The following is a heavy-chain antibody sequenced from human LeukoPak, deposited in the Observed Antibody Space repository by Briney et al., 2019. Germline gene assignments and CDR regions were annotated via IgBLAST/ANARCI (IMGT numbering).Heavy chain of an antibody. D-gene: IGHD3-22*01. CDR2: IYHSGST. CDR3: ARNLLPYDSSGLGDY. V-gene: IGHV4-61*08. CDR1: GGSISSGGYY. J-gene: IGHJ4*02. Sequence: KPSETLSLTCTVSGGSISSGGYYWSWIRQPPGKGLEWIGYIYHSGSTNYNPSLKSRVTISVDTSKNQFSLKLSSVTAADTAVYYCARNLLPYDSSGLGDYWGQGTLVTVSS.